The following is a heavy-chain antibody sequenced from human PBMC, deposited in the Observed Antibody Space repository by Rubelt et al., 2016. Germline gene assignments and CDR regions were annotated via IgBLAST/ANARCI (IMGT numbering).Heavy chain of an antibody. V-gene: IGHV3-33*01. Sequence: VQLVESGGGVVQPGRSLRLSCAASGFTFSTYGMYWVRQAPGKGLEWVAVIWHDGSKKYYADSVKGRFTISRDNSKSTLKLQMNSLRVEDTAVYYCARLTSENAFDIWGQGTMVTVSS. D-gene: IGHD3-10*01. CDR1: GFTFSTYG. J-gene: IGHJ3*02. CDR3: ARLTSENAFDI. CDR2: IWHDGSKK.